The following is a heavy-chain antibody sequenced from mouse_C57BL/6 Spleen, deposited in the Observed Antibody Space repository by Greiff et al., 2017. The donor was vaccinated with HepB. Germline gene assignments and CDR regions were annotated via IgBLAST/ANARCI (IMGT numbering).Heavy chain of an antibody. V-gene: IGHV10-3*01. CDR2: IRSKSSNYAT. J-gene: IGHJ4*01. CDR1: GFTFNTYA. Sequence: EVNVVESGGGLVQPKGSLKLSCAASGFTFNTYAMHWVRQAPGKGLEWVARIRSKSSNYATYYADSVKDRFTISRDDSQSMLYLQMNNLKTEDTAMYYCVRGTAQADYYAMDYWGQGTSVTVSS. CDR3: VRGTAQADYYAMDY. D-gene: IGHD3-2*02.